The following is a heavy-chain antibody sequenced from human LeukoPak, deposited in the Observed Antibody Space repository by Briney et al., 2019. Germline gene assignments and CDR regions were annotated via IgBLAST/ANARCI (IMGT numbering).Heavy chain of an antibody. CDR1: GFPFSSSA. J-gene: IGHJ4*02. CDR3: AKERRRVDTSMIRSYYFDS. Sequence: PGGSLRLSRAASGFPFSSSAMSWVRHTPGNGLEWVSSITGNGVTTYYADSVKGRFTISRDNSKNILFLQMNSLGAEDSASYFCAKERRRVDTSMIRSYYFDSWGQGTPVTVSS. CDR2: ITGNGVTT. V-gene: IGHV3-23*01. D-gene: IGHD3-16*01.